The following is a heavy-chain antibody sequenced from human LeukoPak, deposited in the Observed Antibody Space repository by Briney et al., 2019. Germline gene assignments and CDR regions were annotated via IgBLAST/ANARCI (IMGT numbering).Heavy chain of an antibody. J-gene: IGHJ4*02. D-gene: IGHD3-10*01. CDR2: ISSSGSTI. CDR1: GFTFSDYY. CDR3: ARAELLWFGELSAPFDY. V-gene: IGHV3-11*01. Sequence: PGGSLRLSCAASGFTFSDYYMSWIRQAPGKGPEWVSYISSSGSTIYYADSVKGRFTISRDNAKNSLYLQMNSLRAEDTAVYYCARAELLWFGELSAPFDYWGQGTLVTVSS.